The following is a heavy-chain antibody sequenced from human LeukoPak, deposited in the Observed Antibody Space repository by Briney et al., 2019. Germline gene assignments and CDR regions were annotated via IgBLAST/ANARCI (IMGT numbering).Heavy chain of an antibody. J-gene: IGHJ3*02. CDR1: GGSISSSSYY. Sequence: PSETLSLTCTVSGGSISSSSYYWGWIRQPPGKGLEWIGSIYYSGSTYYNPSLKSRVTISVDTSKNQFSLKLSSVTAADTAVYYCATPMMTTVTTGAFGIWGQGTMVTVSS. CDR2: IYYSGST. CDR3: ATPMMTTVTTGAFGI. D-gene: IGHD4-17*01. V-gene: IGHV4-39*01.